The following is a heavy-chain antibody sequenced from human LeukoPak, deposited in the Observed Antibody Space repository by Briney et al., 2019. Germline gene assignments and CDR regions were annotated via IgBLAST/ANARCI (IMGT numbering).Heavy chain of an antibody. V-gene: IGHV4-59*08. J-gene: IGHJ3*02. D-gene: IGHD3-3*01. CDR3: ARNWGTSSDFWSGEDAFDI. Sequence: SETLSLTCTVSGGSISSYYWSWIRQPPGKGLEWIGYIYYSGSTNYNPSLKSRVTISVDTSKNQFSLKLSSVTAADTAVYYCARNWGTSSDFWSGEDAFDIWGQGTMVTVSS. CDR2: IYYSGST. CDR1: GGSISSYY.